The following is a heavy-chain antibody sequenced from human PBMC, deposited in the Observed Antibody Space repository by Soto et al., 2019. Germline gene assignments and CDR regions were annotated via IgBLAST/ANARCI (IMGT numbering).Heavy chain of an antibody. V-gene: IGHV1-69*13. Sequence: GASVKVSCKASGGTFSSYAFSWVRQAPGQGLEWMGGIIPTSGTANYAQKFQGRATITADESTSTAYMELSSLTSEDTAVYFCARGQGYCSGGICYYYYYGMDVWGQGTTVTVSS. J-gene: IGHJ6*02. CDR2: IIPTSGTA. D-gene: IGHD2-15*01. CDR1: GGTFSSYA. CDR3: ARGQGYCSGGICYYYYYGMDV.